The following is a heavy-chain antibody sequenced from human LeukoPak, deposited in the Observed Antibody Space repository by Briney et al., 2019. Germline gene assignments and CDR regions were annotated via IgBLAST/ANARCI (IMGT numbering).Heavy chain of an antibody. V-gene: IGHV1-2*02. CDR1: GYTFTGYY. CDR3: ARAFCSNNTCYNVPY. J-gene: IGHJ4*02. D-gene: IGHD2-2*02. CDR2: INPKSGGT. Sequence: GASVKVSCKASGYTFTGYYMHWVRQAPGQGLEWMGWINPKSGGTKYAQKFQDRVTMTRDTSISTAYMELSRLRSDDTAIYYCARAFCSNNTCYNVPYWGQGTLVTVSS.